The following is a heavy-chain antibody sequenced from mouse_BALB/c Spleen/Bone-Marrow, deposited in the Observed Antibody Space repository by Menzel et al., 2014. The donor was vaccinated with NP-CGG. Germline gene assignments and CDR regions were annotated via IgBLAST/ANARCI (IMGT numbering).Heavy chain of an antibody. CDR1: GYTFTSHW. V-gene: IGHV1-7*01. CDR3: ASPPYYYGSSYDAMDY. D-gene: IGHD1-1*01. Sequence: QVQLQQPGAELAKPGDSVKMSCKASGYTFTSHWMHWVKRRPGQGLEWIGYINPSTGYTEYNQKFKDKATLTADKYSXTAYMQLSSLTSEDSAVYYCASPPYYYGSSYDAMDYWGQGTSVTVSS. CDR2: INPSTGYT. J-gene: IGHJ4*01.